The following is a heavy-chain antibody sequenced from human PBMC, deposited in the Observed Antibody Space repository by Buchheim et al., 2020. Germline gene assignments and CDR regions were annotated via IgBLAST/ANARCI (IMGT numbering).Heavy chain of an antibody. V-gene: IGHV3-33*01. CDR1: GFTFSSYG. J-gene: IGHJ4*02. Sequence: QVQLVESGGGVVQPGRSLRLSCAASGFTFSSYGMHWVRQAPGKGLAWVAVIWYDGSNKYYADSVKGRFTISRDNSKNTLYLQMNSLRAEDTAVYYCARVSDSYGNFDYWGQGTL. CDR2: IWYDGSNK. D-gene: IGHD5-18*01. CDR3: ARVSDSYGNFDY.